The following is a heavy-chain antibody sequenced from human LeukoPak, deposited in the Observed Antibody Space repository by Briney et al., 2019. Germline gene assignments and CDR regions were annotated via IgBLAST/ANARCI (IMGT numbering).Heavy chain of an antibody. CDR1: GGSFSGYY. CDR3: ARGPYYDSSGYYYVSAPSYYFDY. V-gene: IGHV4-34*01. CDR2: INHSGST. Sequence: PSETLSLTCAVYGGSFSGYYWSWIRQPPGKGLEWIGEINHSGSTNYNPSLKSRVTISVDTSKNQFSLKLSSVTAADTAVYYCARGPYYDSSGYYYVSAPSYYFDYWGQGTLVTVSS. J-gene: IGHJ4*02. D-gene: IGHD3-22*01.